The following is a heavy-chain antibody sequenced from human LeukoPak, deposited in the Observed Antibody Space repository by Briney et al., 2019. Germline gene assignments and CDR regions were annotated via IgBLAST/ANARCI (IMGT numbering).Heavy chain of an antibody. D-gene: IGHD3-10*01. CDR1: GYTFTSYY. V-gene: IGHV1-46*01. Sequence: ASGKVSCKASGYTFTSYYMHWVRQAPGQGVEWMGIINLSGGSTTYAQKFQGRVSMTRDTSTSTVYMELSSLTSEDTAVYYCARPAGGQPHVAFDIWGQGTMVTVSS. J-gene: IGHJ3*02. CDR3: ARPAGGQPHVAFDI. CDR2: INLSGGST.